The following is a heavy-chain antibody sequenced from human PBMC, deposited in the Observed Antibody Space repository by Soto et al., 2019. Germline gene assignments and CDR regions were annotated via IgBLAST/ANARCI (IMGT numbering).Heavy chain of an antibody. D-gene: IGHD5-18*01. Sequence: GGSLRLSCAASGFTVSVFSIHWVRQAPGVGLEWVSSISSSGVYKDYADSVKGRFTISRDTATNSLYLQMDSLRAEDTAVYYCARGIGYSDYYFDYWGQGTLVTVSS. CDR3: ARGIGYSDYYFDY. CDR2: ISSSGVYK. V-gene: IGHV3-21*01. CDR1: GFTVSVFS. J-gene: IGHJ4*02.